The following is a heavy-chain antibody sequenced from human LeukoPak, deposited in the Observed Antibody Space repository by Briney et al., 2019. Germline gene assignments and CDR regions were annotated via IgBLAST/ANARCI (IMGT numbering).Heavy chain of an antibody. J-gene: IGHJ4*02. V-gene: IGHV1-18*01. CDR1: GCTFTSYG. CDR3: ARDRRGYSGSYHDY. Sequence: ASVKVSCKASGCTFTSYGISWVRQAPGQGLEWMGWISAYNGNTNYAQKLQGRVTMTTDTSTSTAYMELRSLRSDDTAVYYCARDRRGYSGSYHDYWGQGTLVTVSS. D-gene: IGHD1-26*01. CDR2: ISAYNGNT.